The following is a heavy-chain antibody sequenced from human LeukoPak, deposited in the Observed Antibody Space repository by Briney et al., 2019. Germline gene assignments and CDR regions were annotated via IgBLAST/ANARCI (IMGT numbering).Heavy chain of an antibody. CDR2: ITNTGTTI. Sequence: GGSLRLSCAASGFTFSTYEMNWVRQAPGKGLEWISYITNTGTTIYYADSVRGRFTVSRDNAKNSVYLQMNSLRAEDTAVYYCSRDGTKVRGIIITYIGMDAWGKGTTVIVSS. V-gene: IGHV3-48*03. CDR3: SRDGTKVRGIIITYIGMDA. J-gene: IGHJ6*04. D-gene: IGHD3-10*01. CDR1: GFTFSTYE.